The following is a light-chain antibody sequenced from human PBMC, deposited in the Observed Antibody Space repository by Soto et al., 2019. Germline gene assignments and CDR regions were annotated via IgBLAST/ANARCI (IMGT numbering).Light chain of an antibody. V-gene: IGLV1-40*01. Sequence: QSVLTQPPSVSGAPGQRVTISCTGSSSNIGAGYDVQWYQQVPGTAPKLLIYRNRNRPSGVPDRFSGSKSGTSASLAITGLQAEDEADYYCQSYDSSLSGVVFGGGTKVTVL. J-gene: IGLJ2*01. CDR2: RNR. CDR3: QSYDSSLSGVV. CDR1: SSNIGAGYD.